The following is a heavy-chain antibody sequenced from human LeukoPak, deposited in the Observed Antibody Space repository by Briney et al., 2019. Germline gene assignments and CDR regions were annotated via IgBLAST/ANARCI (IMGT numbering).Heavy chain of an antibody. CDR3: ARAKGAAAGTGRSYLKLYYYYGMDV. Sequence: SVKVSCKASGGTFSSYAISWVRQAPGQGLEWMGGIIPIFGTANYAQKFQGRVTITADESTSTAYMELSSLRSEDTAVYYCARAKGAAAGTGRSYLKLYYYYGMDVWGQGTTVTVSS. V-gene: IGHV1-69*13. CDR2: IIPIFGTA. D-gene: IGHD6-13*01. CDR1: GGTFSSYA. J-gene: IGHJ6*02.